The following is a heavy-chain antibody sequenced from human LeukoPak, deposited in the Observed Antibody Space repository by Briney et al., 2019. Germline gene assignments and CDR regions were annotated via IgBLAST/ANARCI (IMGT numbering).Heavy chain of an antibody. CDR1: GGSISSDC. J-gene: IGHJ5*02. CDR3: ARDRGYCSGGSCYRWFDP. D-gene: IGHD2-15*01. Sequence: PSETLSLTCTVSGGSISSDCWSWIRQPPGKGLEWIGYIYYSGSTNYNPSLKSRATISVDTSKNQFSLKLSSVTAADTAVYYCARDRGYCSGGSCYRWFDPWGQGTLVTVSS. CDR2: IYYSGST. V-gene: IGHV4-59*01.